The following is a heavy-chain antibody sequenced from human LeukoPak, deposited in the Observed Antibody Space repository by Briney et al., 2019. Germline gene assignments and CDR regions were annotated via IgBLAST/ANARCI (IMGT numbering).Heavy chain of an antibody. CDR2: IYYSGST. CDR3: ARHLSIFGVIDGRFDP. D-gene: IGHD2-8*01. Sequence: SETLSLTCTDSGGSISSSSYYWGWIRQPPGKGLEWIGSIYYSGSTYYNPSLKSRVTISVDTSKNQFSLKLSSVTAAGTAVYYCARHLSIFGVIDGRFDPWGQGTLVTVSS. V-gene: IGHV4-39*01. J-gene: IGHJ5*02. CDR1: GGSISSSSYY.